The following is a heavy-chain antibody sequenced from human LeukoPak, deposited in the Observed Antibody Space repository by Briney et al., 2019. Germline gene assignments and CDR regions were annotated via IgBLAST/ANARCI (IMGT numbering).Heavy chain of an antibody. V-gene: IGHV3-30*04. CDR2: ISYDGSNK. J-gene: IGHJ4*02. Sequence: GRSLRLSCAASGFTFSSYAMHWVRQAPGKGLEWVAVISYDGSNKYYADSVKGRFTISRDNSKNTLYLQMNSLRAEDTAGYYCARDFADTASSTTFDYWGQGTLVTVSS. CDR3: ARDFADTASSTTFDY. CDR1: GFTFSSYA. D-gene: IGHD5-18*01.